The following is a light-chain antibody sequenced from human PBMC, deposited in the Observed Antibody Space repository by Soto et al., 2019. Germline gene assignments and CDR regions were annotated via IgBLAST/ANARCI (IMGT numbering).Light chain of an antibody. CDR3: LQYSSHSWT. CDR2: DAS. CDR1: RSISDW. Sequence: DIQMTQSPSSLSPSVGDRVTITCRARRSISDWLAWNQQKPGKAPELLIFDASNLKSGVSSRFSGSGSGTEFTLTISRLQPDDVATYYCLQYSSHSWTFGQGTKVDIK. J-gene: IGKJ1*01. V-gene: IGKV1-5*01.